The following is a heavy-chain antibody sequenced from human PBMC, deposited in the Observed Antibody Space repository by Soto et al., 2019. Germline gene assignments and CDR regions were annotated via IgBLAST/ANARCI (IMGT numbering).Heavy chain of an antibody. J-gene: IGHJ4*02. CDR1: GFTFSSYA. Sequence: QVQLVESGGGVVQPGRSLRLSCAASGFTFSSYAMHWVRQAPGKGLEWVAGISYDGSNKYYADSVKGRFTISRDNSKNKLYLQMNSLRAEDTAVYYCAKDLSSPGGHFDYWGQGTLVTVSS. CDR3: AKDLSSPGGHFDY. V-gene: IGHV3-30*18. D-gene: IGHD6-19*01. CDR2: ISYDGSNK.